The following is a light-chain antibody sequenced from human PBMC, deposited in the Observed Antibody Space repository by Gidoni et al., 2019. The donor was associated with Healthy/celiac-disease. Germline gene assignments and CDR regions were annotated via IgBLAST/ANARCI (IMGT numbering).Light chain of an antibody. J-gene: IGKJ1*01. Sequence: DIQMTQSPSSLSASVGDSVTITCRASQSISSYLNWYQQKPGKAPKLLIYAASSLQSGVPSRFSCSGSGTDFTLTISSLQPEDFATYYCQQSYSTPRTFGQGTKVEIK. CDR1: QSISSY. CDR3: QQSYSTPRT. CDR2: AAS. V-gene: IGKV1-39*01.